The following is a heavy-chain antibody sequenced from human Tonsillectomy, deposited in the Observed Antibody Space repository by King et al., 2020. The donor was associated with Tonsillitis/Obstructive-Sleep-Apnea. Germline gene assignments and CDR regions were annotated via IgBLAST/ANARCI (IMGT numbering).Heavy chain of an antibody. Sequence: VQLVESGAEVKKPGASVKVSCKASGYTFTGYYMHWVRQAPGQGLEWMGWINPNSGGTNYAQKFQGRVTMTRDTSISTAYMELSRLRSDDTAVYYCARDLNIVVVPAATNYYYNGMDVWGQGTTVTVSS. J-gene: IGHJ6*02. D-gene: IGHD2-2*01. CDR2: INPNSGGT. CDR1: GYTFTGYY. V-gene: IGHV1-2*02. CDR3: ARDLNIVVVPAATNYYYNGMDV.